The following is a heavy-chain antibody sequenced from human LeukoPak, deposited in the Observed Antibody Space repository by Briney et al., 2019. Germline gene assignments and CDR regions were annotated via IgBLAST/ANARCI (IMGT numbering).Heavy chain of an antibody. J-gene: IGHJ4*02. CDR1: GFTFSSYG. CDR3: AKEVGYSYGSDQYYFDY. CDR2: ISYDGSNK. D-gene: IGHD5-18*01. Sequence: PGRSLRLSCAASGFTFSSYGMHWVRQAPGKGLEWVAVISYDGSNKYYADSVKGRFTISGDNSKNTLYLQMNSLRAEDTAVYYCAKEVGYSYGSDQYYFDYWGQGTLVTVSS. V-gene: IGHV3-30*18.